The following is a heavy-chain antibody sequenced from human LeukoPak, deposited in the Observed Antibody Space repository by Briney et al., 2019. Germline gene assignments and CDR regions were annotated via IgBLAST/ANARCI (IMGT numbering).Heavy chain of an antibody. D-gene: IGHD3-3*01. CDR2: IIPILGIA. CDR1: GGTFSSYA. V-gene: IGHV1-69*04. CDR3: ARDLTISGYGMDV. J-gene: IGHJ6*02. Sequence: ASVMVSCKASGGTFSSYAISWVRQAPGQGLEWMGRIIPILGIANYAQKFQGRVTITADKSTSTAYMELSSLRSEDTAVYYCARDLTISGYGMDVWGQGTTVTVSS.